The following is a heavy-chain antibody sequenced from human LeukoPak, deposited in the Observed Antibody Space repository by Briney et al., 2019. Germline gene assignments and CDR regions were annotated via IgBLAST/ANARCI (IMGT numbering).Heavy chain of an antibody. CDR3: ARDSSPRYSSSWYWFHP. Sequence: ASVKVSCKASGGTFSSYAISWVRQAPGQGLEWMGWISAYNGNTNYAQKLQGRVTMTTDTSTSTAYMELRSLRSDDTAVYYCARDSSPRYSSSWYWFHPWGQGTLVTVSS. D-gene: IGHD6-13*01. J-gene: IGHJ5*02. CDR1: GGTFSSYA. CDR2: ISAYNGNT. V-gene: IGHV1-18*01.